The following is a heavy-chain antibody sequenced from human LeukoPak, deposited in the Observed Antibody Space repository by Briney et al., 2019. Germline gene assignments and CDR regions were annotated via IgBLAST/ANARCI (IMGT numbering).Heavy chain of an antibody. D-gene: IGHD1-26*01. CDR3: VIVPPNYYFDY. V-gene: IGHV3-33*03. CDR1: GFNFGIYG. Sequence: GRSLRLSCAASGFNFGIYGMHWVRQAPGKGLEWVAVMWDDGTNEYYVESVKGRFTISRDNAKNSLYLQMNSLRAEDTAVYYCVIVPPNYYFDYWGQGTLVTVSS. J-gene: IGHJ4*02. CDR2: MWDDGTNE.